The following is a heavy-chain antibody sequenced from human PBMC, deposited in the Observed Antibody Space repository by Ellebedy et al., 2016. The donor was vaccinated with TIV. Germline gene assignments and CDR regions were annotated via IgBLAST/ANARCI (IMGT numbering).Heavy chain of an antibody. Sequence: GESLKISCAASGFTFSSYAMSWVRQAPGKGLEWVSSISSSISYIYYADSVKGRFTISRDNAKNSLYLQMNSLRAEDTAVYYCARDSVDIIFDYWGQGTLVTVSS. CDR3: ARDSVDIIFDY. J-gene: IGHJ4*02. CDR2: ISSSISYI. D-gene: IGHD5-12*01. CDR1: GFTFSSYA. V-gene: IGHV3-21*01.